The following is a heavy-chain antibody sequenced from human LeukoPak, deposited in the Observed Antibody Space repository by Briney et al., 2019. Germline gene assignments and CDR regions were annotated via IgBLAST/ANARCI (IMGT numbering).Heavy chain of an antibody. CDR3: ARSYPGGVVPARFNYFDY. Sequence: PGGSLRLSCAASGFTFSSYAMHWVRQAPGKGLEWVSYISSSSSTIYYADSVKGRFTISRDNAKNSLYLQMNSLRAEDTAVYYCARSYPGGVVPARFNYFDYWGQGTLVTVSS. CDR2: ISSSSSTI. V-gene: IGHV3-48*01. J-gene: IGHJ4*02. D-gene: IGHD2-2*01. CDR1: GFTFSSYA.